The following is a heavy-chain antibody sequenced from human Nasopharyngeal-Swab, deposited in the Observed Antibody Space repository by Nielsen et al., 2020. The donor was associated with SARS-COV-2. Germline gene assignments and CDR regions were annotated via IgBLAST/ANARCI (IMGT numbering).Heavy chain of an antibody. Sequence: VRQMPGKGLEWMGRIDPSDSYTNYSPSFQGHVTISADKSISTAYLQWSGLKASDTAMYYCAASRGPGSYYYGSGDQSMDVWGQGTTVTVSS. D-gene: IGHD3-10*01. V-gene: IGHV5-10-1*01. J-gene: IGHJ6*02. CDR2: IDPSDSYT. CDR3: AASRGPGSYYYGSGDQSMDV.